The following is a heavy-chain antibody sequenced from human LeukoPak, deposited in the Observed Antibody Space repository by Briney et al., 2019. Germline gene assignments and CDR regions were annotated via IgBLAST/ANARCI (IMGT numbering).Heavy chain of an antibody. V-gene: IGHV1-46*01. D-gene: IGHD6-13*01. CDR3: ARVEIAANNWFDP. J-gene: IGHJ5*02. CDR1: GYXFTSYY. CDR2: INPSGGST. Sequence: GASVKVSCTASGYXFTSYYIHWVRQAPGQGLEWMGIINPSGGSTSYAQKFQGRVTMTRDTSTSTVYMELSSLRSEDTAVYYCARVEIAANNWFDPWGQGTLDTVSS.